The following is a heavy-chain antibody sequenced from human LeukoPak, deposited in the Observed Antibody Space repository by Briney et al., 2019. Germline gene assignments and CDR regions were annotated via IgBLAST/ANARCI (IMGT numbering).Heavy chain of an antibody. CDR2: ISGSSTHT. CDR1: GFSFSDYY. V-gene: IGHV3-11*03. Sequence: GGSLRLSCAASGFSFSDYYMNWIRQAPGKGLEWVSYISGSSTHTNYADPVKGRFTISRDNAKNSLYLQMNSLRAEDTAVYYCAKYSSSSNYYYGMDVWGQGTTVTVSS. D-gene: IGHD6-13*01. J-gene: IGHJ6*02. CDR3: AKYSSSSNYYYGMDV.